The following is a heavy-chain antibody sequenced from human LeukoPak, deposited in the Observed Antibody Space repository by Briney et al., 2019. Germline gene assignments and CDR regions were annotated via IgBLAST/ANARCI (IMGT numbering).Heavy chain of an antibody. CDR1: GFIFSYYG. J-gene: IGHJ4*02. Sequence: PGGSLRLSCEVSGFIFSYYGMNWVRQAPGKGLEWVSVIYSGGSTYYADSVKGRFTISRDNSKNTLYLQMNSLRAEDTAVYYCARDSIMSTVTTDYWGQGTLVTVSS. CDR2: IYSGGST. V-gene: IGHV3-53*01. D-gene: IGHD4-11*01. CDR3: ARDSIMSTVTTDY.